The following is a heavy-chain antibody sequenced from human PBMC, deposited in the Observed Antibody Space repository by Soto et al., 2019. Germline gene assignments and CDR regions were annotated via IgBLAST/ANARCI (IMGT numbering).Heavy chain of an antibody. CDR3: VKGASRLYYYDPEGYFFDY. V-gene: IGHV3-30*18. CDR2: ISYDGSNK. CDR1: GFTFSSYG. Sequence: QVQLVESGGGVVQPGRSLRLSCAASGFTFSSYGMHWVRQAPGKGLEWVAVISYDGSNKYYADSVKGRFTISRDNSKNTLYLQMNSLRAEDTAVYYCVKGASRLYYYDPEGYFFDYWGQGTLVTVSS. J-gene: IGHJ4*02. D-gene: IGHD3-22*01.